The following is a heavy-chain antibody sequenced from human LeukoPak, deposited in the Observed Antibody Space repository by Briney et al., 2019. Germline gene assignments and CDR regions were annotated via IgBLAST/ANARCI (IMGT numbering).Heavy chain of an antibody. CDR3: ARGQGVGSSWYTYYYYYMDV. CDR1: GGSISSSSYY. Sequence: SETLSLTCTVSGGSISSSSYYWSWIRQPPGKGLEWIGEINHSGSTNYNPSLKSRVTISVDTSKNQFSLKLSSVTAADTAVYYCARGQGVGSSWYTYYYYYMDVWGKGTTVTVSS. J-gene: IGHJ6*03. CDR2: INHSGST. V-gene: IGHV4-39*07. D-gene: IGHD6-13*01.